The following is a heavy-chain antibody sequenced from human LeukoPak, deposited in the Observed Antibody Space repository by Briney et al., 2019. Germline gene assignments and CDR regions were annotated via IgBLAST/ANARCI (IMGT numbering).Heavy chain of an antibody. V-gene: IGHV3-23*01. CDR2: ITSGFTP. D-gene: IGHD2-15*01. Sequence: PGGSLSLSCAASGLIFSNYAMSWVRQAPGKGLEWVLGITSGFTPHYADSVKGRFTISRDNSKNTFHLQMNSLRAEDTAVYYCAKDYSDSRVADVFFEYWGQGTLVTVSS. CDR3: AKDYSDSRVADVFFEY. J-gene: IGHJ4*02. CDR1: GLIFSNYA.